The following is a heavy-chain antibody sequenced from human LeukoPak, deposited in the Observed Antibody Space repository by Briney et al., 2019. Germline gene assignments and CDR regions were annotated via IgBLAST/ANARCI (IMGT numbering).Heavy chain of an antibody. Sequence: SVKVSCKASGGTFSSYAISWVRQAPGQGLEWMGGIIPILGTANYAQKFQGRVTITADESTSTAYMELSSLRSEDTAVYYCARKAYCGGDCYWGGAFDIWGQGTMVTVSS. CDR2: IIPILGTA. D-gene: IGHD2-21*02. J-gene: IGHJ3*02. V-gene: IGHV1-69*01. CDR3: ARKAYCGGDCYWGGAFDI. CDR1: GGTFSSYA.